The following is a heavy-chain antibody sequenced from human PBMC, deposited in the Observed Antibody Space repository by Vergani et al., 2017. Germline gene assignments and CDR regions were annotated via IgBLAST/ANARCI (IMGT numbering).Heavy chain of an antibody. CDR3: AREYYDXWSGHRPYYYYMDV. Sequence: QVQLVESGGGLVKPGGSLRLSCAASGFTFSDYYMSWIRQAPGKGLEWVSYISSSGSTIYYADSVKGRFTISRDNAKNSLYLQMNSLRAEDTAVYYCAREYYDXWSGHRPYYYYMDVWGKGTTVTVSS. V-gene: IGHV3-11*01. J-gene: IGHJ6*03. D-gene: IGHD3-3*01. CDR1: GFTFSDYY. CDR2: ISSSGSTI.